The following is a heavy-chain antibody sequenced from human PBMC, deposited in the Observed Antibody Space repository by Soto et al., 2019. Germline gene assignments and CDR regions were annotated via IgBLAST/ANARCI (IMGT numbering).Heavy chain of an antibody. Sequence: SETLSLTCAVYGGSFSGYYWSWIRQPPGKGLEWIGEINHSGSTNYNPSLKSRVTISVDTSKNQFSLKLSSVTAADTAVYYCARGIVVVVAATPLSWFDPWGQGTLVTVS. V-gene: IGHV4-34*01. CDR1: GGSFSGYY. D-gene: IGHD2-15*01. CDR3: ARGIVVVVAATPLSWFDP. J-gene: IGHJ5*02. CDR2: INHSGST.